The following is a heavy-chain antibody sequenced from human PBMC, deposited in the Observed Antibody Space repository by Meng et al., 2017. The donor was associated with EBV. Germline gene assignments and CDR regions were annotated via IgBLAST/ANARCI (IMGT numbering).Heavy chain of an antibody. CDR3: ARDRGGYYDSSGYYAD. CDR2: IYHSGST. J-gene: IGHJ4*02. V-gene: IGHV4-4*02. CDR1: GGSISSSNW. D-gene: IGHD3-22*01. Sequence: QVQLQESGPGLVTPSGXLSPTCXASGGSISSSNWWSWVRQPPGKGLEWIGEIYHSGSTNYNPSLKSRVTISVDKSKNQFSLKLSSVTAADTAVYYCARDRGGYYDSSGYYADWGQGTLVTVSS.